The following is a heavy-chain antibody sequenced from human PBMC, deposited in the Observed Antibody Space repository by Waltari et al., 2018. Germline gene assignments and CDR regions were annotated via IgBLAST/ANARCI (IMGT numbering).Heavy chain of an antibody. CDR2: IYYSGST. CDR3: ARIHDYGDLVFDY. J-gene: IGHJ4*02. V-gene: IGHV4-59*01. CDR1: GGSISRSS. D-gene: IGHD4-17*01. Sequence: QVQLQESGPGLVKPSETLSLTCTVSGGSISRSSWSWIRQPPGKGLEWIGYIYYSGSTNYNPSLKSRVTISVDTSKNQFSLKLSSVTAADTAVYYCARIHDYGDLVFDYWGQGTLVTVSS.